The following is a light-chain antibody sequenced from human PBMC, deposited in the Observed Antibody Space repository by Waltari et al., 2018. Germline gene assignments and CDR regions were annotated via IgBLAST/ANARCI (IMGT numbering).Light chain of an antibody. CDR3: QQLYTFPRS. CDR2: DAS. V-gene: IGKV1-9*01. CDR1: QSISNY. J-gene: IGKJ4*01. Sequence: DFQLTQSPSFLSASVGDSVTITCRSSQSISNYLAWYQQRPGGAPKLLIYDASTLEGGVPSRFSGSGSGTEFTLTISSLQPEDFASYYCQQLYTFPRSFGGGTK.